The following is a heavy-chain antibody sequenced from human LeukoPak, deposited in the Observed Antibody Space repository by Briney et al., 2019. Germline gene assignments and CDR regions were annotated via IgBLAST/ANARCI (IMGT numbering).Heavy chain of an antibody. CDR2: FFQSHKS. V-gene: IGHV4-38-2*01. CDR3: ASVLSVPYLLDS. CDR1: GHSTTRGYY. D-gene: IGHD3-10*02. J-gene: IGHJ4*02. Sequence: SETLSLTCAISGHSTTRGYYWAWFRHSPGKGLEWIATFFQSHKSFYNASLESRVTMSRDTSKNQFSLNLTSVTAADTAVYYCASVLSVPYLLDSWGRGTQVTVSS.